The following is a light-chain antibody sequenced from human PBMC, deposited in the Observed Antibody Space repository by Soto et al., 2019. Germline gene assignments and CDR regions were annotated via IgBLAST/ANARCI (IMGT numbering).Light chain of an antibody. Sequence: QSALTQPPSASGSPGQSVTISCTGTSSDFGGYNYVSWYQQHPGKAPKLMIYEVSERPSGVPDRFSGSKSSNTASLTVSGLQAEDEADYYCSSYAGSNNFVFGTGTKVTVL. J-gene: IGLJ1*01. V-gene: IGLV2-8*01. CDR1: SSDFGGYNY. CDR3: SSYAGSNNFV. CDR2: EVS.